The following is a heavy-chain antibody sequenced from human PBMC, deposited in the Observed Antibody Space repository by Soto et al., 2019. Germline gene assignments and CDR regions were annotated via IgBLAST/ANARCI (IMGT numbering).Heavy chain of an antibody. D-gene: IGHD1-1*01. V-gene: IGHV1-69*13. CDR3: ARGERRPSWNAPRCAFDI. J-gene: IGHJ3*02. CDR2: IIPIFGTA. CDR1: GGTFSSYA. Sequence: ASVKVSCKASGGTFSSYAISWVRQAPGQGLEWVGGIIPIFGTANYAQKFQGRVTITADESTSTAYMELSSLRSEDTAVYYCARGERRPSWNAPRCAFDIWGQGTMVTVSS.